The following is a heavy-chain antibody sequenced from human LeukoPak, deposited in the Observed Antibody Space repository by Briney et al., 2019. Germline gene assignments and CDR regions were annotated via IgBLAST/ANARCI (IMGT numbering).Heavy chain of an antibody. V-gene: IGHV1-2*06. Sequence: ASVKVSCKAAGYTFTGYYMHWVRQAPGQGLEWMGRINPNSGGTNYAQKFQGRVTMTRDTSISTAYMELSRLGSDDTAVYYCAILSGDYYDSSGHYPTGGVRVFDYWGQGTLVTVSS. D-gene: IGHD3-22*01. CDR3: AILSGDYYDSSGHYPTGGVRVFDY. J-gene: IGHJ4*02. CDR1: GYTFTGYY. CDR2: INPNSGGT.